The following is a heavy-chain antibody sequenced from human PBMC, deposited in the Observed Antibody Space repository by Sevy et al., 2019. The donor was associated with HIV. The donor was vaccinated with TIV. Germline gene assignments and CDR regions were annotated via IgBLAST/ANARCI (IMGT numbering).Heavy chain of an antibody. CDR1: GFTFSDYY. CDR3: AREPHPTVTTYYYYYYGMDV. Sequence: GGSLRLSCAASGFTFSDYYMSWIRQAPGKGLEWVSYISSSGSTIYYADSVKGRFTISSDNAKNSLYLQMNSLGAEDTAVYYCAREPHPTVTTYYYYYYGMDVWGQGTTVTVSS. J-gene: IGHJ6*02. V-gene: IGHV3-11*01. CDR2: ISSSGSTI. D-gene: IGHD4-4*01.